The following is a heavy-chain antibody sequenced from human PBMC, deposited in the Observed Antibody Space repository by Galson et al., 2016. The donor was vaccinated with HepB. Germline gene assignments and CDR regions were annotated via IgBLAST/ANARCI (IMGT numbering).Heavy chain of an antibody. V-gene: IGHV4-31*02. CDR1: GFTVSSNY. CDR3: AKATGYGEQWLPQSIDF. D-gene: IGHD6-19*01. J-gene: IGHJ4*02. CDR2: IYYTGST. Sequence: LRLSCAASGFTVSSNYMSWIRQHPGKGLEWIGYIYYTGSTNYSPSLRNRVTISLDTSENQFSLNLTSVTAADTAVYYCAKATGYGEQWLPQSIDFWGQGTLVSVSS.